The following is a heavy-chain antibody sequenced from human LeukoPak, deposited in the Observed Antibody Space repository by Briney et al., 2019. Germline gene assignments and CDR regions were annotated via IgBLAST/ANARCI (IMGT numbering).Heavy chain of an antibody. CDR3: ARRYYYNLGSFPFDF. V-gene: IGHV4-34*01. D-gene: IGHD3-10*01. CDR2: IHNSGTP. J-gene: IGHJ4*02. CDR1: GGSFSGYF. Sequence: SETLSLTCAVSGGSFSGYFWSWIRQSSGKGLEWIGEIHNSGTPNYNPSLNSRVTISEDTSKNQFYLNLSSVTAADTAVYYCARRYYYNLGSFPFDFWGQGTLVTVSS.